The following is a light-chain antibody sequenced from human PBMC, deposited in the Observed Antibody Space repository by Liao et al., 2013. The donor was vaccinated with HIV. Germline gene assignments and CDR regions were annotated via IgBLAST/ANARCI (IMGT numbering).Light chain of an antibody. CDR2: KDS. J-gene: IGLJ3*02. CDR3: QSADSSGTCPV. Sequence: SYELIQSRSVSVSPGQTATITCSGERVWNKYVSWYQQKPGQAPVLLIYKDSERPSGIPERFSGSSSGTTVTLTISGVQAEDEADYYCQSADSSGTCPVFGGGTKLTVL. V-gene: IGLV3-25*01. CDR1: RVWNKY.